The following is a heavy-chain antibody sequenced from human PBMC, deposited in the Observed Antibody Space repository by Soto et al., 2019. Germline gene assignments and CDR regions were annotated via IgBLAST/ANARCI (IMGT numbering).Heavy chain of an antibody. CDR1: GFTFSSYG. Sequence: GGSLRLSCAASGFTFSSYGTHWVRQAPGKGLEWVAVISYDGSNKYYADSVKGRFTISRDNSKNTLYLQMNSLRAEDTAVYYCAKEGNYYDSSGYLGYWGQGTLVTVSS. CDR3: AKEGNYYDSSGYLGY. V-gene: IGHV3-30*18. D-gene: IGHD3-22*01. CDR2: ISYDGSNK. J-gene: IGHJ4*02.